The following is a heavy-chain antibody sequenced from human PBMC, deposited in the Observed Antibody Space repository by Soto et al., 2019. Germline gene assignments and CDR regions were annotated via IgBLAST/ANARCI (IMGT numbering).Heavy chain of an antibody. CDR3: AKALRGGMDV. CDR2: MTGSDGRT. CDR1: GFTFSSSG. Sequence: GGSLRLSCAAPGFTFSSSGMSWVRQAPGKGLEWVSLMTGSDGRTYYADSVKGRFTISRDNSKNTLYLQMNSLRAEDTAVYYCAKALRGGMDVWGQGTTVTVSS. V-gene: IGHV3-23*01. J-gene: IGHJ6*02.